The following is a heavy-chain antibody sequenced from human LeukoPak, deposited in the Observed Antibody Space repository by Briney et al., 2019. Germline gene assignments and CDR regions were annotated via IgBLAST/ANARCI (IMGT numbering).Heavy chain of an antibody. CDR3: ARGAGGITDFHH. V-gene: IGHV5-51*01. J-gene: IGHJ1*01. Sequence: GESLKISCQGSGYNFPIYWIGWVRQMPGQGLEWMGIIYPDDSNTIYGPSFQGQVTISTDKSINTAYLEWSSLKASDTAIYYCARGAGGITDFHHWGQGTLVTVSS. D-gene: IGHD1-14*01. CDR2: IYPDDSNT. CDR1: GYNFPIYW.